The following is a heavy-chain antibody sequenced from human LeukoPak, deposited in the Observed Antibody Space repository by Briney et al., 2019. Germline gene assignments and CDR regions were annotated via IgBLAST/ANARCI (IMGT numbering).Heavy chain of an antibody. D-gene: IGHD3-10*01. Sequence: PSETLSLTCAVYGGSFSGHYWSWIRQPPGKGLEWIGEINHSGSTNYNPSLKSRVTISVDTSKNQFSLKLSSVTAADTAVYYCARGFKGSGSYYNSPYFDYWGQGTLVTVSS. J-gene: IGHJ4*02. CDR2: INHSGST. CDR1: GGSFSGHY. CDR3: ARGFKGSGSYYNSPYFDY. V-gene: IGHV4-34*01.